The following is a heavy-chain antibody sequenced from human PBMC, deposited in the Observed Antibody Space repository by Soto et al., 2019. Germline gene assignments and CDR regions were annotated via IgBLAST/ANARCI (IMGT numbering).Heavy chain of an antibody. V-gene: IGHV4-59*01. CDR2: TAYTGNT. Sequence: LVPLSHTYGVAEGYSTSYRWSWIRQIPGKGLEWIAYTAYTGNTNYNPSLKSRVTISMDTSKNQLSLKLTSMTAADTAVYYCARDIHAGFTPFFAPWGQGTLVTGSS. D-gene: IGHD2-15*01. CDR3: ARDIHAGFTPFFAP. J-gene: IGHJ5*02. CDR1: EGYSTSYR.